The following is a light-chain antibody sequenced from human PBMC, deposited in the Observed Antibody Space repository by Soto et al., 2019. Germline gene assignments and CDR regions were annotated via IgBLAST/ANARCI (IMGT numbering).Light chain of an antibody. J-gene: IGKJ1*01. CDR3: HQYASSPPCT. CDR2: GAS. V-gene: IGKV3-20*01. Sequence: EIVLTQSPGTLSLSPGERATLSCRASQSVSSSYLAWYQQKPGQAPRLLIYGASSRATGIPDRFSGSGSGTDFTITISRLEPEDFAVYYCHQYASSPPCTFGQGTKVEIK. CDR1: QSVSSSY.